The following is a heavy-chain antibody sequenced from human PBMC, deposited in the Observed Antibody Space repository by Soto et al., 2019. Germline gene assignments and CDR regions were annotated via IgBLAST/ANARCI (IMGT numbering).Heavy chain of an antibody. CDR2: IYSGGST. CDR3: ARERFFLEWPSYFDY. CDR1: GFTVSSNY. V-gene: IGHV3-53*01. Sequence: PGGSLRLSCAASGFTVSSNYMSWVRQAPGKGLEWVSVIYSGGSTYYADSVKGRFTISRDNSKNTLYLQMNSLRAEDTAVYYCARERFFLEWPSYFDYWGQGTLVTVSS. J-gene: IGHJ4*02. D-gene: IGHD3-3*01.